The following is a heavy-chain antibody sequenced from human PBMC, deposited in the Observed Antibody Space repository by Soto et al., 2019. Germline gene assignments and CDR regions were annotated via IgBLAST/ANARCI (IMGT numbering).Heavy chain of an antibody. Sequence: PSETLSLTSIVSGESISSSSYYWGWIRQPPGKGLEWIGSIYYSGRTYYNPSFKSRVTISIDTSKNQFSLKLSSVTATDTAVYYCARQRTTVVTQAYFDHWCQGALVTVSS. V-gene: IGHV4-39*01. CDR1: GESISSSSYY. J-gene: IGHJ4*02. CDR3: ARQRTTVVTQAYFDH. CDR2: IYYSGRT. D-gene: IGHD2-21*02.